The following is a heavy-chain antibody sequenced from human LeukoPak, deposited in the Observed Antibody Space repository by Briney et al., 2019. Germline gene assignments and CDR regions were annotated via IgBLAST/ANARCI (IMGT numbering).Heavy chain of an antibody. Sequence: PGGSLRLSCAASGFTFSSYAMSWVRQAPGKGLEWVSAISGSGGSTYYADSVKGRFTISRDNSKSTLYLQMNSLRAEDTAVYYCAKFINPSLLWFGELSAFDIWGQGTMVTVSS. V-gene: IGHV3-23*01. D-gene: IGHD3-10*01. CDR1: GFTFSSYA. CDR2: ISGSGGST. J-gene: IGHJ3*02. CDR3: AKFINPSLLWFGELSAFDI.